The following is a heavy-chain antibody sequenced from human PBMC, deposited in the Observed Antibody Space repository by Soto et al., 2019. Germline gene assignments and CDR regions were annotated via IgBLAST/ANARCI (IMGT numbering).Heavy chain of an antibody. J-gene: IGHJ6*02. CDR2: IWYDGSKK. D-gene: IGHD3-3*01. CDR1: GFTFSRFG. Sequence: ESGGGVVQPGRSLRLSCAASGFTFSRFGMHWVRQAPGKGLEWVALIWYDGSKKSYGDSVKGRFTISRDNSRNTVYLQMNSLRADDTAVYYCARDASYYSLWSGYYPSRNGMDVWGQGTTVTVSS. V-gene: IGHV3-33*01. CDR3: ARDASYYSLWSGYYPSRNGMDV.